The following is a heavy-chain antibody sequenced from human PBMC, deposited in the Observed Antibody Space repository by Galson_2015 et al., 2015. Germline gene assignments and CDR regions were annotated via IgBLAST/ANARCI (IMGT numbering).Heavy chain of an antibody. CDR3: TIDEAGPQARSGGWGYGSGTYYLGYQFDY. CDR1: GSTLSNAW. Sequence: SLRLSCAASGSTLSNAWMSWVRQAPGKGLEWVGRIKSKTDGGTTDYAATVIGRFSISRDESKNTLYLQMNSLKTEDTAVYYCTIDEAGPQARSGGWGYGSGTYYLGYQFDYWGQGTLVTVSS. J-gene: IGHJ4*02. CDR2: IKSKTDGGTT. D-gene: IGHD3-10*01. V-gene: IGHV3-15*01.